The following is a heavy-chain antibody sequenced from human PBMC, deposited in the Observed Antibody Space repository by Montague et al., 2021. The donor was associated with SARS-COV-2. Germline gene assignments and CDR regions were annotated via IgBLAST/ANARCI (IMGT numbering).Heavy chain of an antibody. Sequence: CAISGDSVSSNTATWNWIRQSPSRGLEWLGRTYYRSKWYHDYAISLKSRITINSDTSKNQFSLQLSSVAPEDTAVFYCARTTTRMLYPENAFDIWGQGTMVTVSS. CDR3: ARTTTRMLYPENAFDI. CDR1: GDSVSSNTAT. CDR2: TYYRSKWYH. V-gene: IGHV6-1*01. J-gene: IGHJ3*02. D-gene: IGHD2-15*01.